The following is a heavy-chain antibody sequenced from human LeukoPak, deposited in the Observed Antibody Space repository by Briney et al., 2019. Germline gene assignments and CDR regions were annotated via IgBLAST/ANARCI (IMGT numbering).Heavy chain of an antibody. Sequence: SETLSHTCGVSGGSISGTNWWSWVRQPPGQGLEWIGEISLAGQTNYNPSLNGRVTMSLDKSSNQLSLHLTSVTAADTATYYCSRESGPFCPFGYWGQGTLVIVSS. CDR3: SRESGPFCPFGY. CDR2: ISLAGQT. CDR1: GGSISGTNW. D-gene: IGHD1-26*01. J-gene: IGHJ4*02. V-gene: IGHV4/OR15-8*02.